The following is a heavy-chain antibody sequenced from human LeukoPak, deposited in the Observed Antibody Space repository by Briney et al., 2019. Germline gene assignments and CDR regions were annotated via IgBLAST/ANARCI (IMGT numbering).Heavy chain of an antibody. CDR3: ARHPQGAYCGGDCYPFDY. J-gene: IGHJ4*02. Sequence: SETLSLTCTVSGGSISSGGYYWSWIRQHPGKGLEWIGYIYYSGSTYYNPSHKSRVTISVDTSKNQFSLKLSSVTAADTAVYYCARHPQGAYCGGDCYPFDYWGQGTLVTVSS. V-gene: IGHV4-31*03. D-gene: IGHD2-21*02. CDR2: IYYSGST. CDR1: GGSISSGGYY.